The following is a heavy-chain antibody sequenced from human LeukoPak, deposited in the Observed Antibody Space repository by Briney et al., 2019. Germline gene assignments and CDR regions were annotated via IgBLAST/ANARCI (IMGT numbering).Heavy chain of an antibody. CDR1: IGSISSSKW. CDR3: ARGSPVGNS. CDR2: VYHSGTT. J-gene: IGHJ4*02. D-gene: IGHD1-14*01. V-gene: IGHV4-61*01. Sequence: SETLSLTCSVSIGSISSSKWWSWIRQPPGKGLEWIGYVYHSGTTHYSPSLESRVTISMDTSKNQFPLKLRSVTAADTAVYYCARGSPVGNSWGQGTLVTVSS.